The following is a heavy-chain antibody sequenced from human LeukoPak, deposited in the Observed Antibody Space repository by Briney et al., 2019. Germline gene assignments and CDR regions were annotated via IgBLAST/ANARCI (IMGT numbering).Heavy chain of an antibody. J-gene: IGHJ4*02. CDR3: AKDQWDYGDYFDY. D-gene: IGHD3-16*01. V-gene: IGHV4-30-2*01. CDR2: IYHSGST. Sequence: SQTLSLTCAVSGGSISSGGYSWSWIRQPPGKGLEWIGYIYHSGSTYYNSSLKSRVTISVDRSKNQFSLKLSSVTAADTAVYYCAKDQWDYGDYFDYWGQGTLVTVSS. CDR1: GGSISSGGYS.